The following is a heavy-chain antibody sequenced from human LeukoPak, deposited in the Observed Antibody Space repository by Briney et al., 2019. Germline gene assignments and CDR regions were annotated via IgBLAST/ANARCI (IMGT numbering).Heavy chain of an antibody. V-gene: IGHV3-21*01. J-gene: IGHJ3*02. CDR3: ARAKMFYYEGGTYYHAFDI. D-gene: IGHD3-22*01. CDR2: ISSSSKYI. Sequence: PGGSLRLSCAASGFSFRSYSMNWVRQAPGKGLEWVSSISSSSKYIYYADSVKGRFTISRDNAKNSLYLQMNSLRAEDTAVYYCARAKMFYYEGGTYYHAFDIWGQGTMVTVSS. CDR1: GFSFRSYS.